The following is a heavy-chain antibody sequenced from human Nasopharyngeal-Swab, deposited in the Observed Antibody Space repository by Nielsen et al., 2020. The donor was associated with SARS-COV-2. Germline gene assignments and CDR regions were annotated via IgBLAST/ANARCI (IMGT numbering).Heavy chain of an antibody. Sequence: GESLKISCAASGFTFSNAWMSWVRQAPGKGLEWVGRIKSKTDGGTTDYAAPVKGRFTISRDDSKNTLYLQMNSLKTEDTAVYYCTTAQSLYYYYMDVWGKGTTVTVFS. CDR3: TTAQSLYYYYMDV. CDR2: IKSKTDGGTT. CDR1: GFTFSNAW. V-gene: IGHV3-15*01. J-gene: IGHJ6*03.